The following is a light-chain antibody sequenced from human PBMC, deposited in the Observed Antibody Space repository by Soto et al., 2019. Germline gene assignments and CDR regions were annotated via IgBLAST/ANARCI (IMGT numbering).Light chain of an antibody. CDR1: KLKDKY. CDR2: EET. Sequence: SYELTQPPSVSMSPGQTATITCSGYKLKDKYVSWYQQKPGQSPVVVVYEETRRPSGIPERFSGSTSGNTATLTISGTQTMDEADYYCQAWDSNTVVFGGGTKVTVL. V-gene: IGLV3-1*01. J-gene: IGLJ2*01. CDR3: QAWDSNTVV.